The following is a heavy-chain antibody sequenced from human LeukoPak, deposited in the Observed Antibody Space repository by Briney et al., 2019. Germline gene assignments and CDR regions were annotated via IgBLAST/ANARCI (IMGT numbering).Heavy chain of an antibody. CDR3: ARDRGGSAFDI. CDR1: GFTFRSYW. Sequence: GGSLRLSCAPSGFTFRSYWKHWVRQAPGKGLVWVSRINSDGSSTSYADSVKGRFTISRDNAKNTLYLQMNSLRAEDTAVYHCARDRGGSAFDILGQGTMVTVSS. J-gene: IGHJ3*02. CDR2: INSDGSST. V-gene: IGHV3-74*01. D-gene: IGHD3-10*01.